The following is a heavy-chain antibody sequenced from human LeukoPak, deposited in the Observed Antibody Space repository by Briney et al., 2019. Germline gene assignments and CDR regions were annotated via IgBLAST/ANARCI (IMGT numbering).Heavy chain of an antibody. V-gene: IGHV4-59*01. Sequence: SETLSLTCTVSGGSISSYYWSWIRQPPGKGLEWIGYIYYSGSTNYNPSLKSRVTISVDTSKNQFSLKLSSVTAADTVVYYCARGIAAADNLFDYWGQGTLVTVSS. CDR1: GGSISSYY. J-gene: IGHJ4*02. CDR2: IYYSGST. CDR3: ARGIAAADNLFDY. D-gene: IGHD6-13*01.